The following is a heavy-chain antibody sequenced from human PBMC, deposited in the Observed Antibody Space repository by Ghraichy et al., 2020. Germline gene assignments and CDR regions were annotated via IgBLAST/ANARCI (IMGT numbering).Heavy chain of an antibody. Sequence: LSLTCSASGFAFDRYAMHWVRQAPGKGLEYVSATNSNGASTNYADSVMGRFTISRDNSKNTLYLQLSSLRIEDTAVYYCARSTRYYYYYGMDVWGQGTTVTVSS. CDR2: TNSNGAST. D-gene: IGHD2-2*01. CDR1: GFAFDRYA. CDR3: ARSTRYYYYYGMDV. V-gene: IGHV3-64D*06. J-gene: IGHJ6*02.